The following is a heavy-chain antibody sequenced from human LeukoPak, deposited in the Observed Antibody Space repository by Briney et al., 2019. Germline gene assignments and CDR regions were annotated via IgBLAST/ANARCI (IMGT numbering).Heavy chain of an antibody. CDR3: AKRNPNPSGSGYFDY. J-gene: IGHJ4*02. CDR2: ISYDGSNK. CDR1: GFTFSSYG. Sequence: GGSLRLSCEASGFTFSSYGMHWVRQDPGKGLEWVAVISYDGSNKYYADSVKGRFTISRDNYKNTLYLQMNSLRAEDTAVYYCAKRNPNPSGSGYFDYWGQGTLVTVSS. D-gene: IGHD2-15*01. V-gene: IGHV3-30*18.